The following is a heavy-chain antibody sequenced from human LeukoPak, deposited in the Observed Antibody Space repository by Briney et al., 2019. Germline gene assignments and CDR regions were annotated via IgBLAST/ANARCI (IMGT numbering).Heavy chain of an antibody. J-gene: IGHJ6*03. D-gene: IGHD2-2*01. CDR3: AGDLYCSSTSCLYYYYYMDV. Sequence: SETLSLTCTVSGGSISSGSYYWSWIRQPAGKGLEWIGRIYTSGSTNYNPSLKSRVTISVDTSKNQFSLKLSSVTAADTAVYYCAGDLYCSSTSCLYYYYYMDVWGKGTTVTISS. V-gene: IGHV4-61*02. CDR2: IYTSGST. CDR1: GGSISSGSYY.